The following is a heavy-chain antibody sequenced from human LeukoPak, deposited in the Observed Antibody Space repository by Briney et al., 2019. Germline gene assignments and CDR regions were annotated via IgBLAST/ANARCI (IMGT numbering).Heavy chain of an antibody. CDR1: GFTFRSYG. CDR3: AKLSVWDGSGNYDY. D-gene: IGHD3-10*01. CDR2: ISGSGVNT. Sequence: PGGSLRLSCAASGFTFRSYGVNWVRQAPGKGLEWVSAISGSGVNTYYADSVKGRFTISRDSSKNTLYLQMNSLRAEDTAVYYCAKLSVWDGSGNYDYWGQGTLVTVSS. V-gene: IGHV3-23*01. J-gene: IGHJ4*02.